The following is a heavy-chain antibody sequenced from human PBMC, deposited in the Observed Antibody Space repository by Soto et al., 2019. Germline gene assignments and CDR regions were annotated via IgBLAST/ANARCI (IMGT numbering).Heavy chain of an antibody. CDR3: ARPVTGTASYYYYYGMDV. CDR1: GYTFTGYY. J-gene: IGHJ6*02. D-gene: IGHD1-20*01. Sequence: GASVKVSCKASGYTFTGYYMHGVRQAPGQGLEWMGWINPNSGGTNYAQKFQGRVTMTRDTSISTAYMELRRLRSDDTAVYYCARPVTGTASYYYYYGMDVWGQGTTVTVSS. CDR2: INPNSGGT. V-gene: IGHV1-2*02.